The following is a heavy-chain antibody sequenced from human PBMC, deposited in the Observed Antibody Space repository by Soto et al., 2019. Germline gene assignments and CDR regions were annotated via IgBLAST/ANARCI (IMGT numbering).Heavy chain of an antibody. J-gene: IGHJ4*02. Sequence: GASVKVSCKAPGGTFSSYAISWVRQAPGQGLEWMGGIIPIFGTANYAQKFQGRVTITADESTSTAYMELSSLRSEDTAVYYCARDKFVGYCSGGSCYSGSSGYYDYWGQGTLVTVSS. CDR1: GGTFSSYA. CDR2: IIPIFGTA. V-gene: IGHV1-69*13. D-gene: IGHD2-15*01. CDR3: ARDKFVGYCSGGSCYSGSSGYYDY.